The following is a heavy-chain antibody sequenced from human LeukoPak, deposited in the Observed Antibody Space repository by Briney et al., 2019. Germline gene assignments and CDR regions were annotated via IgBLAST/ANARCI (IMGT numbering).Heavy chain of an antibody. J-gene: IGHJ3*01. D-gene: IGHD3-16*01. Sequence: ASVKVSCKASNNTLSNNGISWVRQAPGQGLEWMGWISGYNTYTTYAQKFQDRVTMTKDTSTSTAYMEMRSLRSDDTAIYYCARVRLVWGMETFDLWGQGTMVAVFS. CDR3: ARVRLVWGMETFDL. CDR2: ISGYNTYT. V-gene: IGHV1-18*01. CDR1: NNTLSNNG.